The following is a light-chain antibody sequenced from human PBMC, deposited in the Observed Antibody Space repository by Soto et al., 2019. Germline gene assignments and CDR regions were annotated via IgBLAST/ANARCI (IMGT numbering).Light chain of an antibody. J-gene: IGKJ1*01. CDR1: QSVINN. CDR2: AVS. V-gene: IGKV3D-15*01. Sequence: EIVMTQSPATLSVSPGERATLSCRASQSVINNLAWYQQKPCQAPRLLIYAVSTRATCIPSRFSGSGSGTEFTLTISSLQSEDFAVYYCQKGDKWPWTFGQGTKVEI. CDR3: QKGDKWPWT.